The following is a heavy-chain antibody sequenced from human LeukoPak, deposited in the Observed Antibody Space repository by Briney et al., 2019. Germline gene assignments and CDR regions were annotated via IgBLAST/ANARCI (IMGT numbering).Heavy chain of an antibody. V-gene: IGHV3-21*01. CDR1: GFTFSSYS. CDR2: ISSSSSYI. CDR3: ARVPGYSSSWYISYYYYYYMDV. Sequence: PGGSLRLSCAASGFTFSSYSMNWVRQAPGKGLEWVSSISSSSSYIYYADSVMGRFTISRDNAKNSLYLQMNSLRAEDTAVYYCARVPGYSSSWYISYYYYYYMDVWGKGTTVTVSS. D-gene: IGHD6-13*01. J-gene: IGHJ6*03.